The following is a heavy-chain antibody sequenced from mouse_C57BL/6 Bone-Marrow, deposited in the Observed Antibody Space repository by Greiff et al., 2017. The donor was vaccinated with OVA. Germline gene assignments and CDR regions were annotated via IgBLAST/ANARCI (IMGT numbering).Heavy chain of an antibody. J-gene: IGHJ3*01. CDR3: TPLLLRAWFAY. Sequence: EVHLVESGGGLVQPGGSMKLSCVASGFTFSNYWMNWVRQSPEKGLEWVAQIRLKSDNYATHYAESVKGRFTISRDDSKSSVYLQMNNLRAEDTGIYYCTPLLLRAWFAYWGQGTLVTVSA. CDR1: GFTFSNYW. D-gene: IGHD1-1*01. CDR2: IRLKSDNYAT. V-gene: IGHV6-3*01.